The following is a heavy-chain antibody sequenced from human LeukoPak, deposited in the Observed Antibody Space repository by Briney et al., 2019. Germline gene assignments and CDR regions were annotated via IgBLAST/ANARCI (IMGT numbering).Heavy chain of an antibody. Sequence: AESLRLSCAASGFTFSSYALSWVRQPQGKGLEWVSLISGDGGSTYYADSVKGRFTISRDNSKNSLYLQMNSLRTEDTGLYYCAKDITMIPPGLGYWGQGTLVTVSS. CDR2: ISGDGGST. CDR3: AKDITMIPPGLGY. J-gene: IGHJ4*02. D-gene: IGHD3-22*01. V-gene: IGHV3-43*02. CDR1: GFTFSSYA.